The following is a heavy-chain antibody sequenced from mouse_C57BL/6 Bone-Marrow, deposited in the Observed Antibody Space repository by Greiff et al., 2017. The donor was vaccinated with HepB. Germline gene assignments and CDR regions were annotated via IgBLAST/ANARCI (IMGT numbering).Heavy chain of an antibody. CDR3: AREDYGSLYYFDY. J-gene: IGHJ2*01. Sequence: VQLQQSGAELAKPGASVKLSCKASGYTFTSSWLPWVKRRPGRGLEWIGYINPSSGYPKYKQKFKDKATLTADKSSSTAYMQLSSLTYEDSAVYYCAREDYGSLYYFDYWGQGTTLTVSS. CDR2: INPSSGYP. V-gene: IGHV1-7*01. CDR1: GYTFTSSW. D-gene: IGHD1-1*01.